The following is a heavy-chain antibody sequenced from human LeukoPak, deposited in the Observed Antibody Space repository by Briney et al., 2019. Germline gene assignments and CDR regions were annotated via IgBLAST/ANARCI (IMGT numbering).Heavy chain of an antibody. CDR2: INHSGST. V-gene: IGHV4-34*01. D-gene: IGHD6-6*01. CDR3: ARDRRIAARPGYYYYYMDV. CDR1: GGSFSGYY. J-gene: IGHJ6*03. Sequence: PSETLSLTCAVYGGSFSGYYWSWIRQPPGKGLEWIGEINHSGSTNYNPSLKSRVTISVDTSKNQFSLKLSSVTAADTAVYYCARDRRIAARPGYYYYYMDVWGKGTTVTVSS.